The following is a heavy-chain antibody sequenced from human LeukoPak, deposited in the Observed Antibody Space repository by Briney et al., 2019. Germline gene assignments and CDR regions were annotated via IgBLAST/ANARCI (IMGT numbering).Heavy chain of an antibody. J-gene: IGHJ4*02. CDR1: GSTFSSYW. Sequence: PGGSLRLSCAASGSTFSSYWMSWVRQAPGKGLEWVANIKQDGSEKYYVDSVKGRFTISRDNAKNSLYLQMNSLRAEDTAVYYCARTTRYRTGYWGQGTLVTVSS. CDR2: IKQDGSEK. D-gene: IGHD5-18*01. CDR3: ARTTRYRTGY. V-gene: IGHV3-7*01.